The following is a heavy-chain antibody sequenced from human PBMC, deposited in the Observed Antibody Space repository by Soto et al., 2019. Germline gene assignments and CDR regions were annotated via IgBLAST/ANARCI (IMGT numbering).Heavy chain of an antibody. CDR2: IYYSGST. D-gene: IGHD1-26*01. Sequence: PSETLSLTCTVSGGSISSSSYYWGWIRQPPGKGLEWIGSIYYSGSTYYNPSLKSRVTISVDTSKNQFSLKLSSVTAADTAVYYCARLVWEPPNYYYGMEVWGQGTTVTVSS. CDR3: ARLVWEPPNYYYGMEV. V-gene: IGHV4-39*01. CDR1: GGSISSSSYY. J-gene: IGHJ6*02.